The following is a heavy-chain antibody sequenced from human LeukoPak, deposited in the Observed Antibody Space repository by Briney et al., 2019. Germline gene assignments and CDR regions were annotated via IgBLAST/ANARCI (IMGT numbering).Heavy chain of an antibody. CDR1: GGSISSYY. J-gene: IGHJ4*02. CDR2: IYYSGST. CDR3: ARPPRGGWFGEFNGFLDY. Sequence: SETLSLTCTVSGGSISSYYWSWIRQPPGKGLEWIGYIYYSGSTDYNPSLKSRVTISVDTSKNQFSLKLSSVTAADSAVYYCARPPRGGWFGEFNGFLDYWGQGTLVTVSS. D-gene: IGHD3-10*01. V-gene: IGHV4-59*08.